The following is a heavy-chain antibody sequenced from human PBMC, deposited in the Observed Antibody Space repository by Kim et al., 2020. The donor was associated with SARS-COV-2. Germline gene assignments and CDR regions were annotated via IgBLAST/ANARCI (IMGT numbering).Heavy chain of an antibody. CDR3: ARGPTILGVATTIDY. J-gene: IGHJ4*02. CDR1: GYIFTSYP. D-gene: IGHD3-3*01. V-gene: IGHV1-18*04. CDR2: ISAYNGNT. Sequence: ASVKVSCKASGYIFTSYPISWVRQAPGQGLEWMGWISAYNGNTNYAQSLQGRVTMTTDTSTSTAYMELRSLRSDDTAVYYRARGPTILGVATTIDYWGQGTPVTISS.